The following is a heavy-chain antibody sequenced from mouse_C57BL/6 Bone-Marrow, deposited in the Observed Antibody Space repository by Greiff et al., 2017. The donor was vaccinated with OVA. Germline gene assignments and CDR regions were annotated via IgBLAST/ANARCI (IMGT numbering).Heavy chain of an antibody. CDR1: GYTFTDYK. V-gene: IGHV1-22*01. D-gene: IGHD1-1*01. J-gene: IGHJ4*01. Sequence: VQLQQSGPELVKPGASVKMSCKASGYTFTDYKMHWVKQSHGKSLEWIGYINTKNGGTRYKQKFKDKATLTVNKSSSTDYIELRSLTSEDSAVYYCARAPHYYGSSFYYSMDYWGQGTSVTVSS. CDR2: INTKNGGT. CDR3: ARAPHYYGSSFYYSMDY.